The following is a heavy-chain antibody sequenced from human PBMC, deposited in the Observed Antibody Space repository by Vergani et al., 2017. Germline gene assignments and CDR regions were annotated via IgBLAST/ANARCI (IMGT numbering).Heavy chain of an antibody. V-gene: IGHV3-23*01. J-gene: IGHJ1*01. D-gene: IGHD3-22*01. CDR1: GFTFSNYA. CDR3: AKAPQYYYDSEGYFQH. CDR2: ISASGGST. Sequence: EVQLLESGGGLVRPGGSLRLSCAASGFTFSNYAMSWVRQAPGKGLEWVSGISASGGSTYYADSVKGRFTISRDNSKNTLFLQMNSLRAEDTAVYYCAKAPQYYYDSEGYFQHWGQGTLVTVSS.